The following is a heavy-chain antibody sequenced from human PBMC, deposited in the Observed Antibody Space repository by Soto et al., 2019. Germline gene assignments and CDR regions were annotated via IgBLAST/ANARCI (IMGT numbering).Heavy chain of an antibody. CDR2: IYYSGST. Sequence: SETLSLTCTVSGGSISSYYWSWIRQPPGKGLEWIGYIYYSGSTNYNPSLKSRVTISVDTSKNQFSLKLSSVTAADTAVYYCARLSYDYGDYHYYYYYGMDVWGQGTTVTVSS. CDR3: ARLSYDYGDYHYYYYYGMDV. CDR1: GGSISSYY. D-gene: IGHD4-17*01. J-gene: IGHJ6*02. V-gene: IGHV4-59*01.